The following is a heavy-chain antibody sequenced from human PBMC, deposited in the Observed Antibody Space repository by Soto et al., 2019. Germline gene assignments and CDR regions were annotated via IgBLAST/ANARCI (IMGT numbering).Heavy chain of an antibody. J-gene: IGHJ4*02. CDR1: GYTFTGYY. V-gene: IGHV1-2*04. CDR2: LNPDNGAT. D-gene: IGHD2-15*01. Sequence: QVQLVQSGAEVKKPGASVKVSCKASGYTFTGYYLHWVRQAPGQGVEWMGWLNPDNGATNYARDFRDWVTMTRDSSISTAYMELSSLRFDGTALYFCARVRQLVAVAPATFDQWGQGTLVTVST. CDR3: ARVRQLVAVAPATFDQ.